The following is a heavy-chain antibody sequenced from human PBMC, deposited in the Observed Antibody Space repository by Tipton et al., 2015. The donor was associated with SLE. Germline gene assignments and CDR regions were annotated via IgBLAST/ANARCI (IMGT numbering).Heavy chain of an antibody. CDR3: ARDWGSCGDCLVDY. Sequence: YLRLSCAASGFTFSSYWMSWVRQTPGKGLEWVANIKQDGSEEYYVDSVKGRFTISRDNAKNSLYLQMNSLRAEDMALYFCARDWGSCGDCLVDYWCQGTLVTVSS. CDR2: IKQDGSEE. V-gene: IGHV3-7*03. CDR1: GFTFSSYW. J-gene: IGHJ4*02. D-gene: IGHD2-21*02.